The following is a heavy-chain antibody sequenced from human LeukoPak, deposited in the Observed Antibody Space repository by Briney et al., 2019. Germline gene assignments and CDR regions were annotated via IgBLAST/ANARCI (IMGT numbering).Heavy chain of an antibody. J-gene: IGHJ5*02. CDR2: INHSGST. CDR3: ARGQPVRITMIVVKNWFDP. Sequence: SGTLSLTCAVYGGSFSGYYWSWIRQPPGKGLEWIGEINHSGSTNYNPSLKSRVTISVDTSKNQFSLKLSSVTAADTAVYYCARGQPVRITMIVVKNWFDPWGQGTLVTVSS. CDR1: GGSFSGYY. V-gene: IGHV4-34*01. D-gene: IGHD3-22*01.